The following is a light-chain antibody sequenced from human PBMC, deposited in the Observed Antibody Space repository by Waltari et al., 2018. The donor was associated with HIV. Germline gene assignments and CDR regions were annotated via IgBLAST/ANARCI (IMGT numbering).Light chain of an antibody. CDR3: QQSYSTPWT. Sequence: IQMTQSPSSLSAYVGDRVTITCRSSQRISTDLNWYQQNPGKAPKLLFYDASSVQGWVSSSFSGSGSGTDFTLTISSRQPEDFVTDYCQQSYSTPWTFGQGTKVDI. CDR1: QRISTD. J-gene: IGKJ1*01. V-gene: IGKV1-39*01. CDR2: DAS.